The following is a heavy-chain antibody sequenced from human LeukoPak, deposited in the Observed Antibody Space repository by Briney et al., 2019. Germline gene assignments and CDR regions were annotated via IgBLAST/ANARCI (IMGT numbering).Heavy chain of an antibody. J-gene: IGHJ4*02. V-gene: IGHV3-74*01. Sequence: GGSLRLSCAASGFTFSSYWMHWVRQAPGKGLVWVSRINTDGSSTNYADSVKGRFTISRDNAKNTLYLQMNSLRAEDTAVYYCTRQYYHDSSGYPFDYWGQGTLVTVSS. D-gene: IGHD3-22*01. CDR2: INTDGSST. CDR1: GFTFSSYW. CDR3: TRQYYHDSSGYPFDY.